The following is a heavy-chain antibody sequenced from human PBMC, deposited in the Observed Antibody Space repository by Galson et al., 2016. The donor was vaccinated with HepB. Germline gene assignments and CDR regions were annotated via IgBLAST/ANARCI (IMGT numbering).Heavy chain of an antibody. Sequence: LSLTCTVSGDSISSSSHYWGWIRQPPGKGLEWIGSIYSSGSTYYSPSLKRRVTISVDTSNNQFSLKLSSVTAADTAVYYCARLWELDYWGQGTLVSVSS. J-gene: IGHJ4*02. CDR1: GDSISSSSHY. CDR3: ARLWELDY. D-gene: IGHD1-26*01. V-gene: IGHV4-39*07. CDR2: IYSSGST.